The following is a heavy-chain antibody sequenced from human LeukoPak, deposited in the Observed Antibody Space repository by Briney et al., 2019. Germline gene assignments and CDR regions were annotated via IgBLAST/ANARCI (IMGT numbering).Heavy chain of an antibody. V-gene: IGHV3-23*01. CDR3: AKTLHYGHYGKFDY. Sequence: GGSLRLSCSASGFTFSIYAMSWVRQAPGKGLEWVSAISGSGGTAYYADSVKGRFTISRDNSKNTLYLQMNSLRAEDTAVYYCAKTLHYGHYGKFDYWGQGTLVTVSS. J-gene: IGHJ4*02. D-gene: IGHD4-17*01. CDR1: GFTFSIYA. CDR2: ISGSGGTA.